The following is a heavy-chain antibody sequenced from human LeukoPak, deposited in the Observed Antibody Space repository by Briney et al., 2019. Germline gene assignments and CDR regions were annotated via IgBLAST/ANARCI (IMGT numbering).Heavy chain of an antibody. CDR2: INQDGSEK. CDR1: GFTFSSYW. J-gene: IGHJ4*02. V-gene: IGHV3-7*01. D-gene: IGHD5-12*01. Sequence: GSLRLSCAASGFTFSSYWMSWVRQAPGKGLEWVANINQDGSEKYYVDSVKGRFTISRDNAKNSLYLQMNSLRAEDTAVYYCARGGRSGYDSQLFDYWGQGTLVTVSS. CDR3: ARGGRSGYDSQLFDY.